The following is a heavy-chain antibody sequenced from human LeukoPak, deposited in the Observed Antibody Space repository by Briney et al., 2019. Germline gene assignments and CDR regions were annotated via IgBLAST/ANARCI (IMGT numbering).Heavy chain of an antibody. V-gene: IGHV4-34*01. CDR2: INHSGST. Sequence: PSETLSLTCAVYGGSFSGYYWSWIRQPPGKGLEWIGEINHSGSTNYNPSLKSRVTISVDTSKNQFSLKLSSVTAADTAVYHCARYIAAAGKGPRMRYFDLWGRGTLVTVSS. CDR1: GGSFSGYY. J-gene: IGHJ2*01. CDR3: ARYIAAAGKGPRMRYFDL. D-gene: IGHD6-13*01.